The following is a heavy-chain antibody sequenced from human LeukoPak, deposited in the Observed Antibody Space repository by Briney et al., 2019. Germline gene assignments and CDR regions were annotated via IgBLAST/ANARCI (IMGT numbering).Heavy chain of an antibody. J-gene: IGHJ4*02. D-gene: IGHD3-22*01. V-gene: IGHV3-73*01. CDR3: TKVLAYYDSSGYYYSGHYFDY. CDR2: IRSKANSYAT. CDR1: GFTFSGSA. Sequence: GGSLRLSCAASGFTFSGSAMHWVRQASGKGLEWVGRIRSKANSYATAYAASVKGRFTISRDDSKNTAYLQMNSLKTEDTAVYYCTKVLAYYDSSGYYYSGHYFDYWGQGTLVTVSS.